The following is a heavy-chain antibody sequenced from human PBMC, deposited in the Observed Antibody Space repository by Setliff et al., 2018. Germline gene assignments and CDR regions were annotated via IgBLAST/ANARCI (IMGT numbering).Heavy chain of an antibody. V-gene: IGHV4-34*01. J-gene: IGHJ6*03. CDR3: ARGGGSVLPNYYYFNYMDV. Sequence: SETLSLTCAVYGGSFSGYYWSWNRQPPGKGLEWIGEINNSGSTNYNQSLKSRVTLSVDTSKNQFSLQLTSVTAADTAIYYCARGGGSVLPNYYYFNYMDVWGKGTTVTVSS. CDR2: INNSGST. D-gene: IGHD2-15*01. CDR1: GGSFSGYY.